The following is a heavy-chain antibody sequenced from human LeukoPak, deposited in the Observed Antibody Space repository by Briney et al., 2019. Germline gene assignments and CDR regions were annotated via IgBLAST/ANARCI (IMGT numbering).Heavy chain of an antibody. CDR3: ARDRTGQQLISRKEYYYMDV. J-gene: IGHJ6*03. D-gene: IGHD4-11*01. CDR1: GFTVSSNY. CDR2: IYSGGST. Sequence: GGSLRLSCAASGFTVSSNYMSWVRQAPGKGLEWVSIIYSGGSTYYAGSVKGRFTISRDNSKNTLYLQMNSLRAEDTAVYYCARDRTGQQLISRKEYYYMDVWGKGTSVTVSS. V-gene: IGHV3-66*01.